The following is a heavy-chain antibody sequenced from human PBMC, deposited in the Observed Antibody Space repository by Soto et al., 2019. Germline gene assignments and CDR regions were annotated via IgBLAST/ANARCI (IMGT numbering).Heavy chain of an antibody. V-gene: IGHV3-21*01. CDR3: ARGPLFAGYYYYLDV. CDR1: GFIFSNYN. J-gene: IGHJ6*03. Sequence: PGGSLRLSCATFGFIFSNYNMHWVRQAPGKGLEWVSSISGSSSNIYYADSMKGRFTISRDNAKNSLYLQMGSLRAEDTAVYYCARGPLFAGYYYYLDVWGKGTTVTVSS. D-gene: IGHD2-21*01. CDR2: ISGSSSNI.